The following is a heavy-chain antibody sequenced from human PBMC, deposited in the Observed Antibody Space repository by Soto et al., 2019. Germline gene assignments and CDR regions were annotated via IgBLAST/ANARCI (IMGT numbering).Heavy chain of an antibody. J-gene: IGHJ3*02. CDR1: GFIFSNYG. CDR2: ISGSSSAI. CDR3: ARDCIRLSEWYDAFDI. V-gene: IGHV3-48*02. Sequence: EVQLVESGGGLVQPGGSLRLSCAASGFIFSNYGMNWVRQAPGRGLEWVSYISGSSSAIYYADSVKGRFTISRDNAKSSLYLQMNCLRDEDTAMYYCARDCIRLSEWYDAFDIWGQGTMVTVSS. D-gene: IGHD3-3*01.